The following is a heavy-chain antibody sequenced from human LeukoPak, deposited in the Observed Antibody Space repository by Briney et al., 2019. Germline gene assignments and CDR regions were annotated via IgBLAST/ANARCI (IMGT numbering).Heavy chain of an antibody. CDR2: IYSSGRA. D-gene: IGHD6-19*01. V-gene: IGHV4-4*07. Sequence: KPSETLSLTCTVSGGSIINHYWSWIRQPAGKGLEWIGRIYSSGRANYSPSLKSRVSMSIDTSNNHFSLNLTSVTAADTALYFCARDVRYASGWSTPESWGQGTLVTVSS. CDR1: GGSIINHY. CDR3: ARDVRYASGWSTPES. J-gene: IGHJ5*02.